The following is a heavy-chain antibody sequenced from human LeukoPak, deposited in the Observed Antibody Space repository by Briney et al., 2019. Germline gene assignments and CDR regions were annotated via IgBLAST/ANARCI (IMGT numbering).Heavy chain of an antibody. Sequence: ASVKVSCKVSGYTLTELSMHWVRQAPGKGLEWMGGFDPEGGETIYAQKFQGRVTMTEDTSTDTAYMELSSLRSEDTAVYYCATELGVLAAIRYYYYGMDVWGQGTTVTVSS. CDR3: ATELGVLAAIRYYYYGMDV. V-gene: IGHV1-24*01. CDR2: FDPEGGET. D-gene: IGHD2-2*02. CDR1: GYTLTELS. J-gene: IGHJ6*02.